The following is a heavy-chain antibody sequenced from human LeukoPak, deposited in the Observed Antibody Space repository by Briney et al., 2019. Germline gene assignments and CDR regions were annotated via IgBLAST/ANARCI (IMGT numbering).Heavy chain of an antibody. CDR3: AREPGYSSGWYDSDY. CDR2: INWNGGST. J-gene: IGHJ4*02. Sequence: GGSLRLSCAASGFTFDDYGMSWVRQAPGKGLEWVSGINWNGGSTGYADSVKGRFTISRDNAKNSLYLQMNSLRAEDTALYYCAREPGYSSGWYDSDYWGQGTLVTVS. D-gene: IGHD6-19*01. V-gene: IGHV3-20*04. CDR1: GFTFDDYG.